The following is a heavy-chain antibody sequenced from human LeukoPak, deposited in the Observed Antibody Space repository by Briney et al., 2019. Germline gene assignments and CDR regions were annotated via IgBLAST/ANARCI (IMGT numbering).Heavy chain of an antibody. Sequence: SETLSLTCTVSGYFISSGYYWGWIRQPPGKGLQWIVSIHHSGSTYYNPSLKSRVTISVDTSKNQFSLKLSSVTAADTAVYYCARTSSSGLVGGYYFDYWGQGTLVTVSS. CDR2: IHHSGST. J-gene: IGHJ4*02. CDR3: ARTSSSGLVGGYYFDY. V-gene: IGHV4-38-2*02. D-gene: IGHD6-19*01. CDR1: GYFISSGYY.